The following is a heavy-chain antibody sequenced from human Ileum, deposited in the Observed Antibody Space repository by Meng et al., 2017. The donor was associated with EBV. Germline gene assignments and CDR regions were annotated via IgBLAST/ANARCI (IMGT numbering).Heavy chain of an antibody. J-gene: IGHJ4*02. V-gene: IGHV4-61*08. CDR2: MSYTGST. D-gene: IGHD2-21*02. Sequence: QESGTGLVKPSETLSLTCSVSNGSVSSYGYYWTWIRQPPGKGLEWIGYMSYTGSTNYKSTLKSRVTISVDKSKNQFSLKLSSVTAADTAVYYCARERGGGDRGIQWGQGTLVTVSS. CDR1: NGSVSSYGYY. CDR3: ARERGGGDRGIQ.